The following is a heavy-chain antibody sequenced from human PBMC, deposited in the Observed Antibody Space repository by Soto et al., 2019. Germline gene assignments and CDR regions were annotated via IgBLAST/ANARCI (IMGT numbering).Heavy chain of an antibody. Sequence: ASVKVSCKASGYTFTSYGISWVRQAPGQGLEWMGWISAYNGNTNYAQKLQGRVTMTTDTSTSTAYMELRSLRSDDTAVYYCARALTANPIWMPGIAAAGTGDVIDYWGQGTLVTVSS. D-gene: IGHD6-13*01. V-gene: IGHV1-18*01. CDR1: GYTFTSYG. CDR3: ARALTANPIWMPGIAAAGTGDVIDY. CDR2: ISAYNGNT. J-gene: IGHJ4*02.